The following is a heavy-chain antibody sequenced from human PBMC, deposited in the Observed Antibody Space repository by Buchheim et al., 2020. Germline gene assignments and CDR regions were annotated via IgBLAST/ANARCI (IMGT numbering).Heavy chain of an antibody. CDR3: TTEFPYSGYDQIFGY. CDR1: GFTFSNAW. CDR2: ITSKTDGGTT. J-gene: IGHJ4*02. Sequence: EVQLVESGGGLVKPGGSLRLSCAASGFTFSNAWMSWVRQAPGKGLEWVGRITSKTDGGTTDYAAPVKGRFTISRDDSKNTLYLQMNSLKTEDTAVYYCTTEFPYSGYDQIFGYWGQGTL. V-gene: IGHV3-15*01. D-gene: IGHD5-12*01.